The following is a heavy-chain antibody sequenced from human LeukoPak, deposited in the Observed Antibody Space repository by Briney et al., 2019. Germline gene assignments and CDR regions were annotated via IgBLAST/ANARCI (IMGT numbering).Heavy chain of an antibody. J-gene: IGHJ5*02. CDR1: GYTFTSHD. CDR3: ARAVYYYDSSGYYSNTFDP. Sequence: ASVKVSCKASGYTFTSHDINWVRQATGQGLEWMGWMNPNSGNTGYAQKFQGRVTMTRNTSISTAYMELSSLRSEDTAVYYCARAVYYYDSSGYYSNTFDPWGQGTLVTVSS. CDR2: MNPNSGNT. D-gene: IGHD3-22*01. V-gene: IGHV1-8*01.